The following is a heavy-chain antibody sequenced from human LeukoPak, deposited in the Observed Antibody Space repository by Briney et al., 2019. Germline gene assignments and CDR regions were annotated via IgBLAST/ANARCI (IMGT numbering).Heavy chain of an antibody. Sequence: ASVKVSCKASVYTFTSYDINWVRQATGQGLEWMGWMNPNSGNTGYAQKFQGRVTMTRNTSISTAYMELSSLRSEDTAVYYCARGRVVRVVIIWLFDYWGQGTLVTVSS. CDR2: MNPNSGNT. CDR3: ARGRVVRVVIIWLFDY. D-gene: IGHD3-10*01. CDR1: VYTFTSYD. J-gene: IGHJ4*02. V-gene: IGHV1-8*01.